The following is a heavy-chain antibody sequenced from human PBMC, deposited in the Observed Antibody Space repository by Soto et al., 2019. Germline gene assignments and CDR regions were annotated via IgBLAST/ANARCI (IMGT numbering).Heavy chain of an antibody. CDR2: ISAYNGNT. J-gene: IGHJ4*02. CDR1: GYTLAIYG. V-gene: IGHV1-18*01. D-gene: IGHD2-15*01. CDR3: LLAAQPYYLDY. Sequence: ASVALSCTASGYTLAIYGISCVRQAPGQGLEWMGWISAYNGNTNYAQKLQGRVTMTTDTSTSTAYMELRSLRSDDTAVYYCLLAAQPYYLDYRGQGTLVTVSS.